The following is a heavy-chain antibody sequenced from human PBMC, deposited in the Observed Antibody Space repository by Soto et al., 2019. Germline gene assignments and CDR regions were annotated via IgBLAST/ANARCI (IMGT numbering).Heavy chain of an antibody. Sequence: GGSLRLSCVASGFSFSTYWMSWVRQAPGKGLEWVANINGDGTVSYYVDSVKGRFTISRDNAKNSVFLQMNSLRAEDTAVYYCAKGGYCSSSSCRRIYYFDYWGQGALVTVSS. V-gene: IGHV3-7*05. J-gene: IGHJ4*02. CDR2: INGDGTVS. CDR3: AKGGYCSSSSCRRIYYFDY. CDR1: GFSFSTYW. D-gene: IGHD2-2*01.